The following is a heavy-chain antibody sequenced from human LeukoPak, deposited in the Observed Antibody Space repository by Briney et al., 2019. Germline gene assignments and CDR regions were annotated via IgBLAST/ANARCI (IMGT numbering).Heavy chain of an antibody. D-gene: IGHD2-2*01. Sequence: RGSLRLSCAASGFTFSSYWMHWVRQAPGKGLVWVSRINSDGSSTSYADSVKGRFTISRDNAKNTLYLQMNSLRAEDTAVYYCARGDIVVVPADVRYYFDYWGRGTLVTVSS. J-gene: IGHJ4*02. CDR2: INSDGSST. CDR1: GFTFSSYW. CDR3: ARGDIVVVPADVRYYFDY. V-gene: IGHV3-74*01.